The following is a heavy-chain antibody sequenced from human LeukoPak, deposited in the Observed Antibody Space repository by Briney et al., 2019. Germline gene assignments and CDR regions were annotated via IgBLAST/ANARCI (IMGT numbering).Heavy chain of an antibody. V-gene: IGHV3-48*02. CDR1: GFTFSSYS. Sequence: GGSLRLSCAASGFTFSSYSMNWVRQAPGKGLEWVSYISSSSSTIYYADSVKGRFTISRDNAKNSLYLQMNSLRDEDTAVYYCASDWSYRAKTSRDYWGQGTLVTVSS. J-gene: IGHJ4*02. D-gene: IGHD1-26*01. CDR3: ASDWSYRAKTSRDY. CDR2: ISSSSSTI.